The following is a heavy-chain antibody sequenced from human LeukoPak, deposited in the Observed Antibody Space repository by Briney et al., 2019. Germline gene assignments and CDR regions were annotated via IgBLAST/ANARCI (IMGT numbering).Heavy chain of an antibody. V-gene: IGHV3-23*01. CDR3: AKEVTIFGVVIPFDY. CDR1: GFTFSSYA. D-gene: IGHD3-3*01. J-gene: IGHJ4*02. Sequence: GGSLRLSCAASGFTFSSYAMSWVRQAPGKGLEWVSAISGGGGSTYYADSVKGRFTISRDNSKNTLYLQMNSLRAEDTAVYYCAKEVTIFGVVIPFDYWGQGTLVTVSS. CDR2: ISGGGGST.